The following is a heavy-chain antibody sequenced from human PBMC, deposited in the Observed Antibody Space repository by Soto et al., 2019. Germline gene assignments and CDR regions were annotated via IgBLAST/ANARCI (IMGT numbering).Heavy chain of an antibody. CDR3: ARDTTVRGVIITDY. V-gene: IGHV3-21*01. D-gene: IGHD3-10*01. CDR1: GFTFSSYS. J-gene: IGHJ4*02. CDR2: ISSSSSYI. Sequence: GGSLRLSCAASGFTFSSYSINWVRQAPGKGLEWVSSISSSSSYIYYADSVKGRFTISRDNAKNSLYLQMNSLRAEDTAVYYCARDTTVRGVIITDYWGQGTLVTVSS.